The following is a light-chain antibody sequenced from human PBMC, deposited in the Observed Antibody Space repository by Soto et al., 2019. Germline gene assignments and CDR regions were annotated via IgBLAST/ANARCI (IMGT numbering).Light chain of an antibody. V-gene: IGKV3-20*01. CDR1: QTLSINS. Sequence: EIVLTQSPDTLSLSPGERATLFCRASQTLSINSLAWYQQKPGQAPRLLIYAASTRDTGIPDRFNGSGSGTDFALTINMLEPEDFAVYYCQQYGNSRGTFGQGTKVDIK. J-gene: IGKJ1*01. CDR2: AAS. CDR3: QQYGNSRGT.